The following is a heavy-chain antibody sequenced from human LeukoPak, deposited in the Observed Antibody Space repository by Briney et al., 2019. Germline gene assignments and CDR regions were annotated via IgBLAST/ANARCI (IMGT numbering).Heavy chain of an antibody. CDR3: ARGSSSGYYLGLGTR. D-gene: IGHD3-22*01. V-gene: IGHV4-59*12. J-gene: IGHJ4*02. CDR2: IYYSGST. Sequence: SETLSLTCTVSGGSISSYYWSWIRQPPGKGLEWIGYIYYSGSTNYNPSLKSRVTISVDTSKNQFSLKLSSVTAADTAVYYCARGSSSGYYLGLGTRWGQGTLVTVSS. CDR1: GGSISSYY.